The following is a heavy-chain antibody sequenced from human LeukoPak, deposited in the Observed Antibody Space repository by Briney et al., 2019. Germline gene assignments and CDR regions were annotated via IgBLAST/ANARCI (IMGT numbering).Heavy chain of an antibody. V-gene: IGHV3-20*04. D-gene: IGHD6-6*01. CDR3: ARDMGSIAARPYYYYYYMDV. Sequence: GGSLRLSCAASGFSFSSHGMSWVRQAPGKGLEWVSGINWNGGSTGYADSVKGRFTISRDNAKNSLYLQMNSLRAEDTALYYCARDMGSIAARPYYYYYYMDVWGKGTTVTVSS. CDR2: INWNGGST. CDR1: GFSFSSHG. J-gene: IGHJ6*03.